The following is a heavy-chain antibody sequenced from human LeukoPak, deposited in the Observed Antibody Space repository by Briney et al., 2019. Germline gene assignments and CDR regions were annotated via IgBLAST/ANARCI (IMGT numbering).Heavy chain of an antibody. CDR2: INHSGST. V-gene: IGHV4-34*01. CDR3: ARDYDSSSLFDY. D-gene: IGHD6-6*01. CDR1: GGSFSGYY. J-gene: IGHJ4*02. Sequence: SETLSLTCAVYGGSFSGYYWSWIRQPPGKGLEWIGEINHSGSTNYNPSLKSRVTISVDTSKNQFSLKLSSVTAADTAVYYCARDYDSSSLFDYWGQGTLVTVSS.